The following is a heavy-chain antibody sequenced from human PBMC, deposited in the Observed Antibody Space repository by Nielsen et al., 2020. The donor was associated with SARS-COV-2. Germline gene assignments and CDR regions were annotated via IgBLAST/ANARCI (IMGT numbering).Heavy chain of an antibody. CDR2: IGWHGAGT. D-gene: IGHD2-15*01. J-gene: IGHJ6*02. Sequence: GGSLRLSCVASGFTFADYTMHWVRQAPGKGLEWVSLIGWHGAGTYYADSVKGRFTVSRDNSQNSLFLQMNSLRPEDTALYYCAKEGGGYYYGMDVWGQGTTVTVSS. CDR1: GFTFADYT. V-gene: IGHV3-43*01. CDR3: AKEGGGYYYGMDV.